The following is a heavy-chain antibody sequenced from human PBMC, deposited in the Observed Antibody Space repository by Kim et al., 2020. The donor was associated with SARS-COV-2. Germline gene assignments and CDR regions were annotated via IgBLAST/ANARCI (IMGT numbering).Heavy chain of an antibody. V-gene: IGHV1-3*01. CDR3: ARVGRYCSACEDY. J-gene: IGHJ4*02. CDR1: GYTFTSYA. Sequence: ASVKVSCKASGYTFTSYAMHWVRQAPGQRLEWMGWINAGNGKTKYSQKFQGRVTITRDTSASTAYMELSSLRSEDTAVYYCARVGRYCSACEDYWGQGTLVTVSS. D-gene: IGHD2-15*01. CDR2: INAGNGKT.